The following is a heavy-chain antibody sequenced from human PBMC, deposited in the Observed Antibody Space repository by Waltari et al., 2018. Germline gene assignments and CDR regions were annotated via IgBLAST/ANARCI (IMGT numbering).Heavy chain of an antibody. CDR3: VRDRTTVAARPGDY. V-gene: IGHV1-2*07. CDR1: GYIFINYY. CDR2: VNPDTCNA. D-gene: IGHD6-6*01. Sequence: QVVLVQSGAEVKKPGASVKVSCKASGYIFINYYLHWVRQAPGQGPEWRGWVNPDTCNANYAHKFRGRVTITWDTSSNTAFMDLSDLKSDDTAVYYCVRDRTTVAARPGDYWGQGTLVTVSS. J-gene: IGHJ4*02.